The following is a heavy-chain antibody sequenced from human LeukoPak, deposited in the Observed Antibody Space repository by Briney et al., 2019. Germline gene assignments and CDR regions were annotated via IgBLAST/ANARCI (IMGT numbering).Heavy chain of an antibody. CDR1: GLTFSSYG. Sequence: GGSLRLSCAASGLTFSSYGMHWVRQAPGKGLEWVSVIYSGGSTYYADSVKGRFTISRDNSKNTLYLQMNSLRAEDTAVYYCARGEGGSYFFDYWGQGTLVTVSS. J-gene: IGHJ4*02. V-gene: IGHV3-NL1*01. CDR2: IYSGGST. CDR3: ARGEGGSYFFDY. D-gene: IGHD1-26*01.